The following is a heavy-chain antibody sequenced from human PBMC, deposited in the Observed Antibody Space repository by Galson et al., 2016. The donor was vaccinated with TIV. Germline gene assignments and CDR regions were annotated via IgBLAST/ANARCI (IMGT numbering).Heavy chain of an antibody. CDR2: IIPLFGEA. Sequence: VKVSCKASGGTFSSFVVTWVRPAPGQGLEWMGGIIPLFGEAHYAQKFQGRVTISADESTSTVYMELRSLRSGDTAVYYCAKCRNTAMDTYYYYYGLDVWGQGTTVTVSS. CDR3: AKCRNTAMDTYYYYYGLDV. V-gene: IGHV1-69*01. J-gene: IGHJ6*02. D-gene: IGHD5-18*01. CDR1: GGTFSSFV.